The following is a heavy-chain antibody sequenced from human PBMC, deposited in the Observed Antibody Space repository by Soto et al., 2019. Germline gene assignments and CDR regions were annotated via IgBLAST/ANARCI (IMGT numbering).Heavy chain of an antibody. CDR2: IYPGDSDT. J-gene: IGHJ4*02. CDR1: GYSFTTYW. V-gene: IGHV5-51*01. Sequence: GESLKISCKGSGYSFTTYWIGWVRQMPGKGLEWMGIIYPGDSDTRFSPSFQGQVTISADKSISTAYLQWSSLKASDTAMYYCASQGPQGYSYDTNSFGYWGQGTLVTVSS. CDR3: ASQGPQGYSYDTNSFGY. D-gene: IGHD5-18*01.